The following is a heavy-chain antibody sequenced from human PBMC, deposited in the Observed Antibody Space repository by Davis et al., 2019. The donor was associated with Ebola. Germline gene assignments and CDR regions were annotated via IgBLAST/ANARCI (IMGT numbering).Heavy chain of an antibody. Sequence: GESLKISCAASGFTFSSYAMSWVRQAPGKGLEWVSAISGSGGSTYYADSVKGRFTISRDNSKNTLYLQMNSLRAEDTAVYYCARAILEYYDFWSGYPFYGMDVWGQGTTVTVSS. V-gene: IGHV3-23*01. CDR2: ISGSGGST. CDR3: ARAILEYYDFWSGYPFYGMDV. D-gene: IGHD3-3*01. J-gene: IGHJ6*02. CDR1: GFTFSSYA.